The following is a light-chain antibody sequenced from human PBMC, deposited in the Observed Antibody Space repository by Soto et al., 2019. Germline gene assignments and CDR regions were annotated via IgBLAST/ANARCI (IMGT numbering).Light chain of an antibody. CDR2: GAS. V-gene: IGKV3-20*01. CDR1: QSVSNNY. J-gene: IGKJ1*01. CDR3: QQYGSSGT. Sequence: ESVLAPAPGPPSLSPGERATASCRASQSVSNNYLAWYQQKPGQAPRLLIYGASNRATGIPDRFSGSGSGTDFTLTISRLEPEDFAMYYCQQYGSSGTFGQGTKVDIK.